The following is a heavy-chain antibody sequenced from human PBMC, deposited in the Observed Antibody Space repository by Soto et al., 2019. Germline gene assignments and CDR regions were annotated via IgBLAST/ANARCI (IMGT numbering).Heavy chain of an antibody. CDR3: AREMATSSAIDD. CDR2: ISSDGTNK. V-gene: IGHV3-30-3*01. CDR1: GFTFSSYV. J-gene: IGHJ4*02. Sequence: GGSLRLSCAASGFTFSSYVMHWVRQAPGKGLEWVAVISSDGTNKYYADSVKGRFTIYRDSSRDLVDLQMNRLRVDDTAVYYCAREMATSSAIDDWGQGTPAPIYS. D-gene: IGHD1-1*01.